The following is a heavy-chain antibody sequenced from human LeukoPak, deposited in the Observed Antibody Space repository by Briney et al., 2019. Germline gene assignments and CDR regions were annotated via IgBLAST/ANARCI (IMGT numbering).Heavy chain of an antibody. J-gene: IGHJ4*02. CDR3: ARGLGYSYGNGDY. Sequence: GGSLRLSCAASGFTLSSYWMGWVRQAPGKGREWVANIKKDGSDKYYVDSVKGRFTISRDNAKNSLFLQMNSLRAEDTAVYYCARGLGYSYGNGDYWGQGTLVTVSS. D-gene: IGHD5-18*01. CDR1: GFTLSSYW. V-gene: IGHV3-7*01. CDR2: IKKDGSDK.